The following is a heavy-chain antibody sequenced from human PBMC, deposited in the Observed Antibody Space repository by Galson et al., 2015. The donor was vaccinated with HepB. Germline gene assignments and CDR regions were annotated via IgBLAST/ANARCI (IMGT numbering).Heavy chain of an antibody. J-gene: IGHJ3*02. V-gene: IGHV3-7*03. D-gene: IGHD3-22*01. Sequence: SLRLSCAASGFTFSSYRMSWVRQAPGKGLEWVANIKQDGSEKYYVDSVKGRFTISRDNAKNSLYLQMNSLRAEDTAVYYCARDGMIVHLDAFDIWGQGTMVTVSS. CDR3: ARDGMIVHLDAFDI. CDR2: IKQDGSEK. CDR1: GFTFSSYR.